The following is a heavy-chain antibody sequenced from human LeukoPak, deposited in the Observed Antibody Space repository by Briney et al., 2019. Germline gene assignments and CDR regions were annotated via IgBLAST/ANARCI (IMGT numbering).Heavy chain of an antibody. D-gene: IGHD3-10*01. V-gene: IGHV4-39*07. CDR3: ARGGYYGSGNDFRFDP. Sequence: PSETLSLTCTVSGGSISSSSYYWGWIRQPPGKGLEWIGSIYYSGSTYYNPSLKSRFTISVDTSKNPFSLKVTSVTAADTAVYFCARGGYYGSGNDFRFDPWGQGSLVTVSS. J-gene: IGHJ5*02. CDR1: GGSISSSSYY. CDR2: IYYSGST.